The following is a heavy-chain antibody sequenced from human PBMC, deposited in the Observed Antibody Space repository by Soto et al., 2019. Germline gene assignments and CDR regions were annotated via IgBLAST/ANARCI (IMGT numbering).Heavy chain of an antibody. V-gene: IGHV1-2*04. D-gene: IGHD2-15*01. J-gene: IGHJ5*02. Sequence: QVQLVQSGAEVKNPGASMKVSCKASGYTFTDHYIHWVRQAPGQGVEWIGWINSNSGDTNYAQKFRGWVTMTRDTSNRTAYMELSRLRSDDTAVYYCARGVGTSCFDPVGQGTLVTFSS. CDR3: ARGVGTSCFDP. CDR1: GYTFTDHY. CDR2: INSNSGDT.